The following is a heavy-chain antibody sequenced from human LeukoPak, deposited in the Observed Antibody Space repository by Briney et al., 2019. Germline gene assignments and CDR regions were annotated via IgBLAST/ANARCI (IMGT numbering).Heavy chain of an antibody. D-gene: IGHD3-10*01. Sequence: GGSLRLSCAASGFTFSSYGMHWVRQAPGKGLEWVAVISYDGSNKYYADSVKGRFTISRDNSKNTLYLQMNSLRAEDTAVYYCVELLAGWFGEFDDALDVWGQGTMVTVSS. CDR1: GFTFSSYG. CDR2: ISYDGSNK. V-gene: IGHV3-30*03. J-gene: IGHJ3*01. CDR3: VELLAGWFGEFDDALDV.